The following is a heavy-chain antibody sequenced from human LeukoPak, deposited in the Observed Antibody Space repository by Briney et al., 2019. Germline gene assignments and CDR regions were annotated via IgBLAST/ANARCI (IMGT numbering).Heavy chain of an antibody. Sequence: SATLSLSCPVSGGYISSSSYYWSWIRQPPGKGLEWIGSIYYSGSTYYNPSLKSRVTISVDTSKNQFSLKLSSVTAADTAVYYCARDLLMYYYYMDVWGKGTTVTVSS. D-gene: IGHD2-15*01. J-gene: IGHJ6*03. CDR3: ARDLLMYYYYMDV. CDR1: GGYISSSSYY. CDR2: IYYSGST. V-gene: IGHV4-39*07.